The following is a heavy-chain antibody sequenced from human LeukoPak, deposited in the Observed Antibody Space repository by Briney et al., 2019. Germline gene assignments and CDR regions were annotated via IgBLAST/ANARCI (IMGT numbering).Heavy chain of an antibody. D-gene: IGHD3-22*01. J-gene: IGHJ6*02. CDR3: ASFYYDSSGYYSHV. CDR1: GFTFSSYS. V-gene: IGHV3-20*01. CDR2: INWNGGST. Sequence: GGSLRLSCAASGFTFSSYSMNWVRQAPGKGLEWVSGINWNGGSTGYADSVKGRFTISRDNAKNSLYLQMNSLRAEDTALYHCASFYYDSSGYYSHVWGQGTTVTVSS.